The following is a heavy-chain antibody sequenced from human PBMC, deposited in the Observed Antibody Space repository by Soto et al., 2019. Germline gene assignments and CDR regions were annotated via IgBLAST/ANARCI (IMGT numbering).Heavy chain of an antibody. CDR3: AKSGNTAMVNWYFDL. V-gene: IGHV3-23*01. CDR1: VFTFSSYA. D-gene: IGHD5-18*01. CDR2: ISGSGGST. Sequence: EVQLLESGGGLVQPGGSLRLSCAASVFTFSSYAMSWVRQAQGKGLEWVSAISGSGGSTYYADSVKGRFTISRDNSKNTRYLQMNSLRAEDTAVYYCAKSGNTAMVNWYFDLWGRGTLVTVSS. J-gene: IGHJ2*01.